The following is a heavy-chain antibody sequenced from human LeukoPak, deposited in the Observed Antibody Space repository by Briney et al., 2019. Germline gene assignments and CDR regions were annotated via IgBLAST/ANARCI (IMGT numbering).Heavy chain of an antibody. CDR1: GGSISSDHYY. J-gene: IGHJ4*02. Sequence: NPSETLSLTCTVSGGSISSDHYYWSWIRQPAGKGLEWIGRVYISGSTNYNPSLRSRVTISLDTSKNQFSLKLTSVTAADTAVYYCAREGGGFDYWGQGTLVTVSS. CDR2: VYISGST. CDR3: AREGGGFDY. D-gene: IGHD3-16*01. V-gene: IGHV4-61*02.